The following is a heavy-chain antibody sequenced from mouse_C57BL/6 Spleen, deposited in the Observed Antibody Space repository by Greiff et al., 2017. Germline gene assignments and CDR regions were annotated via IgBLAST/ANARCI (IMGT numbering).Heavy chain of an antibody. V-gene: IGHV1-52*01. J-gene: IGHJ1*03. CDR3: ARYGDSSSYWYFDV. Sequence: QVQLQQPGAELVRPGSSVKLSCKASGYTFTSYWMHWVKQRPKQGLEWIGNIDPSDSETHYNQKFKDKATLTVDKSSSTAYMQLSSLTSEDSAVYYCARYGDSSSYWYFDVWGTGTTVTVSS. CDR2: IDPSDSET. D-gene: IGHD1-1*01. CDR1: GYTFTSYW.